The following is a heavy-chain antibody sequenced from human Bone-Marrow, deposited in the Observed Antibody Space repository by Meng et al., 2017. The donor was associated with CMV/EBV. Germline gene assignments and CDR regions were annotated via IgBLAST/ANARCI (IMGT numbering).Heavy chain of an antibody. CDR3: ARDGAARQRGDHYYGLDV. J-gene: IGHJ6*02. Sequence: ASVKVSCKSSGGTFSTYAISWLRQAPGQGLEWMGWISGYNYNTNYAQKLQGRVTMNTDTSTSTVYMELRSLRSDVTAVDYCARDGAARQRGDHYYGLDVWGQGTTVTVSS. CDR2: ISGYNYNT. D-gene: IGHD6-6*01. V-gene: IGHV1-18*01. CDR1: GGTFSTYA.